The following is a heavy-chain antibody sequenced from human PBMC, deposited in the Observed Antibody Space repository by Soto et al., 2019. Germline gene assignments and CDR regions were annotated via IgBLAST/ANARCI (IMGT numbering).Heavy chain of an antibody. CDR3: ETSFGSGSPAFDY. Sequence: QVQLVQSGAEVKKPGSSVKVSCKASGATFNFYTINWVRQAPGLGLEWMGRFNPILSFSNSALKFQGRVTLTADKSTSTAYMVLSSPRSEDTAIYYCETSFGSGSPAFDYWGQGALVTVSS. CDR1: GATFNFYT. J-gene: IGHJ4*02. V-gene: IGHV1-69*02. D-gene: IGHD3-10*01. CDR2: FNPILSFS.